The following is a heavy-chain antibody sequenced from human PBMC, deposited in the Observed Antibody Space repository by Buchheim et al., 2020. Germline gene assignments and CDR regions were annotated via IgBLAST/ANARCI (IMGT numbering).Heavy chain of an antibody. CDR1: GGTFSSYA. D-gene: IGHD3-3*01. J-gene: IGHJ2*01. V-gene: IGHV1-69*01. CDR3: ASFWSGYYINSGDWYFDL. Sequence: QVQLVQSGAEVKKPGSSVKVSCKASGGTFSSYAISWVRQAPGQGLEWMGGIIPIFGTANYAQKFQGRVTITADEFTSTAYMELSSLRSEDTAVYYCASFWSGYYINSGDWYFDLWGRGTL. CDR2: IIPIFGTA.